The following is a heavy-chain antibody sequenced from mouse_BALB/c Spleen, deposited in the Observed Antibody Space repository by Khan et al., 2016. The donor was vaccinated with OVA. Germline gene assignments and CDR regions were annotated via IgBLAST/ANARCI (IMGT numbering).Heavy chain of an antibody. D-gene: IGHD1-1*01. J-gene: IGHJ2*01. CDR1: GYTFTRYW. Sequence: QVQLQQPGAELVKAGASVKMSCKASGYTFTRYWMHWVKQRLGKGLEWFAETNPTNGRTYYNEKFKSKATLTVDKSSSTAYMLLSGPTFEDSAVYYCARIKKIVATYFDYWGQGTTLTVSS. CDR3: ARIKKIVATYFDY. CDR2: TNPTNGRT. V-gene: IGHV1S81*02.